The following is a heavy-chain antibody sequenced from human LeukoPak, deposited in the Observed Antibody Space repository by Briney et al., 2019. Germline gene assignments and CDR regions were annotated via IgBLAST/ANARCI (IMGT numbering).Heavy chain of an antibody. D-gene: IGHD3-16*01. CDR1: GDSVSSNTAA. CDR3: VRDGEGGLDYFDY. J-gene: IGHJ4*02. CDR2: TYYRSTWLY. Sequence: SQTLSLTCAISGDSVSSNTAAWNWIRQSPSRGLQSLARTYYRSTWLYDYALSLKSRININPDTSKNQFSLHLNSVTPEDTAVYYCVRDGEGGLDYFDYWGRGTLVTVSS. V-gene: IGHV6-1*01.